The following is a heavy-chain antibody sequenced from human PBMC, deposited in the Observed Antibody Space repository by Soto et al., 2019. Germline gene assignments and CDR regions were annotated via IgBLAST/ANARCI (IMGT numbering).Heavy chain of an antibody. J-gene: IGHJ6*02. CDR1: GFTFSSYG. CDR2: ISYDGSNK. D-gene: IGHD2-21*02. Sequence: QVQLVESGGGVVQPGRSLRLSCAASGFTFSSYGMHWVRQAPGKGLEWVAVISYDGSNKYYADSVKGRFTISRDNSKNTLYLQMNSLRAEDTAVYYCAKDFGGNSGYYGMDVWGQGTTVTVSS. V-gene: IGHV3-30*18. CDR3: AKDFGGNSGYYGMDV.